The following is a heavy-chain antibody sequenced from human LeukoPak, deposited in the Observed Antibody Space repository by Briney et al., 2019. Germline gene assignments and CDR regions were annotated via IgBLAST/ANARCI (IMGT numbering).Heavy chain of an antibody. V-gene: IGHV3-30*01. CDR3: ARSPPLYCSSPSCYTGIFDY. Sequence: GGSLRLSCAASGFTFSSYAMHWVRQAPGKGLEWVAVISYDGSNKYYADSVKGRFTISRDNSKNTLYLQMNSLRAEDTAVYYCARSPPLYCSSPSCYTGIFDYWGQGTLVTVSS. J-gene: IGHJ4*02. D-gene: IGHD2-2*02. CDR1: GFTFSSYA. CDR2: ISYDGSNK.